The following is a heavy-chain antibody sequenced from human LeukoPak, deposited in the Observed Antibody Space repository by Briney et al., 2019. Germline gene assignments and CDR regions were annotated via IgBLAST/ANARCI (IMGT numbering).Heavy chain of an antibody. D-gene: IGHD3-9*01. CDR3: ARGILTGSSSWFDP. CDR2: IYHTGST. CDR1: GGSVSDYY. J-gene: IGHJ5*02. Sequence: SETLSLTCTISGGSVSDYYWSWIRQSPGKGLEWIGYIYHTGSTSYSPSLKSRVTISADTSQNQFSLKLSSVTAADTAVYYCARGILTGSSSWFDPWGQGTLVTVSS. V-gene: IGHV4-59*02.